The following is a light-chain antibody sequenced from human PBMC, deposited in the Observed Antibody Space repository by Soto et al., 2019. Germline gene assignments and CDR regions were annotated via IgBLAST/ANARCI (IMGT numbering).Light chain of an antibody. CDR2: EVS. Sequence: QSVLTQPPSASGSPGQSVTISCTATSGDAGGYNYVSWYQQHPGKAPKLMIYEVSKRPSGVPDRFSGSKSGNTASLTVSGLQAEDEADYYCSSYAGSNNYVFGTGTKVT. V-gene: IGLV2-8*01. CDR3: SSYAGSNNYV. J-gene: IGLJ1*01. CDR1: SGDAGGYNY.